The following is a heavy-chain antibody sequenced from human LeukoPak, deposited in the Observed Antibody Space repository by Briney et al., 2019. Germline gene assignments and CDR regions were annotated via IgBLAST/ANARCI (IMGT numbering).Heavy chain of an antibody. CDR3: AKEVTTSPYYYYGMDV. CDR1: GFTFSSYA. D-gene: IGHD4-17*01. V-gene: IGHV3-23*01. J-gene: IGHJ6*02. CDR2: ISGSGGST. Sequence: PGGSLRLSCAASGFTFSSYAMSWVRQTPGKGLEWVSAISGSGGSTYYADSVKGRFTISRDNSKNTLYLQMNSLRAEDTAVYYCAKEVTTSPYYYYGMDVWGQGTTVTVS.